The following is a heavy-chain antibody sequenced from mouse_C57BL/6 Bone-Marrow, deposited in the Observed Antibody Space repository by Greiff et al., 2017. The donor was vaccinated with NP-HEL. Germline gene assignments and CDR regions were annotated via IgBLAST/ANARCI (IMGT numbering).Heavy chain of an antibody. CDR1: GYTFTSYW. Sequence: QVQLQQSGAELVRPGTSVKLSCKASGYTFTSYWMHWVKQRPGQGLEWIGVIDPSDSYTNYNQKFKGKATLTVDTSSSTAYMQLSSLTSEDSAVYYCARSPLITTVHFDYWGQGTTLTVSS. CDR2: IDPSDSYT. V-gene: IGHV1-59*01. J-gene: IGHJ2*01. D-gene: IGHD1-1*01. CDR3: ARSPLITTVHFDY.